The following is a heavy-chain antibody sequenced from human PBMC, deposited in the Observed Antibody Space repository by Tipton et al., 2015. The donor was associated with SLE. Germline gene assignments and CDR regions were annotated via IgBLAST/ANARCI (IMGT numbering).Heavy chain of an antibody. J-gene: IGHJ4*02. CDR2: VFRSGST. V-gene: IGHV4-38-2*02. D-gene: IGHD6-19*01. CDR1: GFSINNGYF. CDR3: ARDTSLSGHDY. Sequence: TLSLTCTVPGFSINNGYFWAWVRQPPGKGLEWIGYVFRSGSTQYNASLKSRVTISLETSKNQFSLQLSSVTAADTAVYYCARDTSLSGHDYWGQGTLVTVSS.